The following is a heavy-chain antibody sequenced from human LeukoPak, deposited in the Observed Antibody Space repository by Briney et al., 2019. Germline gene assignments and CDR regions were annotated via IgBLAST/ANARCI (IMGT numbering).Heavy chain of an antibody. D-gene: IGHD2-15*01. CDR3: ARDFCGAGSCYGIDF. V-gene: IGHV4-59*01. J-gene: IGHJ4*02. CDR1: GGSISSYY. Sequence: SETLSLTCTVSGGSISSYYWSWIRQPPGKGLEWIGYIYYSGSTNYNPSLKSRVTISVDTSKNQFSLKLNSVTAADTAVYYCARDFCGAGSCYGIDFWGQGTLVTVSS. CDR2: IYYSGST.